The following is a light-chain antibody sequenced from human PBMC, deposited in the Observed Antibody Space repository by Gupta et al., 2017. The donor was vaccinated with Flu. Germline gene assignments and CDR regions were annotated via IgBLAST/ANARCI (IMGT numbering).Light chain of an antibody. CDR2: GNS. CDR1: SSNIGAGYD. Sequence: QSVLTQPPSVSGAPGQRVTITCTGSSSNIGAGYDVHWYQQLPGTAPKLLIYGNSNRPSGVPYRFSGSKSGTSASLAITGLQAEDEADYYCQSYDSSLSGLWVFGGGTKLTVL. CDR3: QSYDSSLSGLWV. V-gene: IGLV1-40*01. J-gene: IGLJ3*02.